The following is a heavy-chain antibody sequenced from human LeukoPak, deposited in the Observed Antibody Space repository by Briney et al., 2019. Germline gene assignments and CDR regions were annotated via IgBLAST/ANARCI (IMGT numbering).Heavy chain of an antibody. J-gene: IGHJ3*02. CDR2: IIPIFGTA. D-gene: IGHD2-2*02. V-gene: IGHV1-69*05. Sequence: SVKVSCKASGCTFSSYAISWVRQAPGQGLEWMGGIIPIFGTANYAHKFQGRVTITTDESTSTAYMELSSLRSEDTAVYYCATPHPNCSSTSCYTEGAFDIWGQGTMVTVSS. CDR1: GCTFSSYA. CDR3: ATPHPNCSSTSCYTEGAFDI.